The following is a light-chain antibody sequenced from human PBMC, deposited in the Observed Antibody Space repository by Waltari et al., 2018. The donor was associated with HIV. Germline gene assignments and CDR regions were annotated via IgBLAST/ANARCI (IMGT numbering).Light chain of an antibody. Sequence: IVLTQSPLSLPVTPGEPASISCRSTQSLLYSNGKNYLDWYLQKPGQSPQLLIYLGSNRASGVPDRFSGIGSGTDFTLKISRVEAEDVGVYYCMEALQTPFTFGQGTKLEIK. CDR1: QSLLYSNGKNY. CDR3: MEALQTPFT. J-gene: IGKJ2*01. V-gene: IGKV2-28*01. CDR2: LGS.